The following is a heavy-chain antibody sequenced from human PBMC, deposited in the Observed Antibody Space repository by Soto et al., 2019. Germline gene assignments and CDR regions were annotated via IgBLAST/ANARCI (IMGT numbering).Heavy chain of an antibody. CDR2: IWYDGSNK. D-gene: IGHD3-3*01. J-gene: IGHJ6*02. CDR3: AREGAPRDYDFWSGFRIPDYYYGMDV. CDR1: GFTFSSYG. Sequence: PGGSLRLSCAASGFTFSSYGMHWVRQAPGKGLEWVAVIWYDGSNKYYADSVRGRFTISRDNSKNTLYLQMNSLRAEDTAVYYCAREGAPRDYDFWSGFRIPDYYYGMDVWGQGTTVTVSS. V-gene: IGHV3-33*01.